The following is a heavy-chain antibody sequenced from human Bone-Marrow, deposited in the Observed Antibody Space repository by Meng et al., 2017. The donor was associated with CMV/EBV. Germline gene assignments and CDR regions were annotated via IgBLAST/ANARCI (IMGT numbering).Heavy chain of an antibody. CDR2: IFYSGNT. CDR3: ARDVTPDF. Sequence: GSRRLSCTVSGGSVRDYYWSWIRQPPGKGLEWIGYIFYSGNTKYNPSLEGRVIISVDPSKNQFSLSLTSLTAADTAVYYCARDVTPDFWGQGTLVTVSS. CDR1: GGSVRDYY. J-gene: IGHJ4*02. V-gene: IGHV4-59*02. D-gene: IGHD5-18*01.